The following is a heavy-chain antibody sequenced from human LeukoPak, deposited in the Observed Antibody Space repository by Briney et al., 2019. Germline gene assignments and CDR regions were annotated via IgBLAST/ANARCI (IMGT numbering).Heavy chain of an antibody. D-gene: IGHD3-22*01. CDR1: GASISRSY. J-gene: IGHJ1*01. CDR3: AREVFKSSPQYDSQ. Sequence: PSETLSLTCTVSGASISRSYWSWIRQFPGKELQWIGYIYSAKTTIYNPSLNSRATISADTSNNRVSLHLTSVTAADTAVYFCAREVFKSSPQYDSQWGQGTLVTVTS. V-gene: IGHV4-4*08. CDR2: IYSAKTT.